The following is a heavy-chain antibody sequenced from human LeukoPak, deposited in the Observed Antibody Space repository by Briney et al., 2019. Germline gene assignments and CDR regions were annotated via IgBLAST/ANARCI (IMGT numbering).Heavy chain of an antibody. CDR1: GGTFTSYG. CDR3: ARDKNYYGSGRRPHFDY. J-gene: IGHJ4*02. Sequence: ASVKVSCKASGGTFTSYGISWVRQAPGQGLEWMGWISAYNGNTNYAQKLQGRVTMTTDTSTSTAYMELRGLRSDDTAVYYCARDKNYYGSGRRPHFDYWGQGTLVTVSS. CDR2: ISAYNGNT. V-gene: IGHV1-18*01. D-gene: IGHD3-10*01.